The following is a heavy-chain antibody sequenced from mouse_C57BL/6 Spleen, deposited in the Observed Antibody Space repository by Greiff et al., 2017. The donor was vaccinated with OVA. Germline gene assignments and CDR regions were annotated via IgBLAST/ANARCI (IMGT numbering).Heavy chain of an antibody. CDR3: ARSGGYSKGAMDY. D-gene: IGHD2-5*01. J-gene: IGHJ4*01. CDR2: IVPANGNT. V-gene: IGHV14-3*01. Sequence: EVKLQQSVAELVRPGASVKLSCTASGFNIKNTYMHWVKQRPEQGLEWIGRIVPANGNTKYAPKFQGKATITADTSSNTAYLQLSSLTSENNAIYYCARSGGYSKGAMDYWGQGTSVTVSS. CDR1: GFNIKNTY.